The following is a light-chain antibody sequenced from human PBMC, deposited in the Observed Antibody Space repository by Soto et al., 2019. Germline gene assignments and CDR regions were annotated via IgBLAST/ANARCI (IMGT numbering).Light chain of an antibody. J-gene: IGKJ2*01. Sequence: DIVLTQFPGPLSLSPRERATLSWGASQSVSSTYLAWYPQKPGQATRLLIYRTSTRATGIPDRFSGSGSGTDCTLTISRLEHEDLAVDYCHQYDNAPQTYGQGTKVDI. V-gene: IGKV3-20*01. CDR1: QSVSSTY. CDR2: RTS. CDR3: HQYDNAPQT.